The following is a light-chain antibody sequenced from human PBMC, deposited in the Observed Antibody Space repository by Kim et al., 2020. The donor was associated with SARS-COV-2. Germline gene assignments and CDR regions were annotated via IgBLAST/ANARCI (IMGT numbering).Light chain of an antibody. J-gene: IGLJ2*01. V-gene: IGLV1-40*01. Sequence: VTISCTGGSSNIGAGYDVHWYQQRPGTAPKLLIYGNSNRPSGVPDRFSGYKSGTSASLAITGLQAEDEADYYCQSYDSSLSGSSVFGGGTQLTVL. CDR2: GNS. CDR3: QSYDSSLSGSSV. CDR1: SSNIGAGYD.